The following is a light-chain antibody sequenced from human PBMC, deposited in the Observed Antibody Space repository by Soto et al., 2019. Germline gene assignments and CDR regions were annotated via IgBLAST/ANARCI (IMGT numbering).Light chain of an antibody. Sequence: QSALTQPPSASGSPGQSVTISCTGTSSDVGACNSVSWYQQHPGKVPKLLISEVSKRPSGVPDRFSGSKSGNTASLTVSGLQAEGEADYSCRSCRGSHIVFGGGTQLTV. CDR2: EVS. J-gene: IGLJ7*01. V-gene: IGLV2-8*01. CDR1: SSDVGACNS. CDR3: RSCRGSHIV.